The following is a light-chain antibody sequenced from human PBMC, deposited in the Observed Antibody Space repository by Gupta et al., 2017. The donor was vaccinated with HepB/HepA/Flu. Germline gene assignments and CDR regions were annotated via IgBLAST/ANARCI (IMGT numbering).Light chain of an antibody. J-gene: IGLJ1*01. CDR2: DVN. CDR3: SSYTSSGTLV. V-gene: IGLV2-14*03. Sequence: MIFDVNNRPSGVSNRFSGSKSAYTASLTTSGLQAEDEADYYCSSYTSSGTLVFGTGTKLTVL.